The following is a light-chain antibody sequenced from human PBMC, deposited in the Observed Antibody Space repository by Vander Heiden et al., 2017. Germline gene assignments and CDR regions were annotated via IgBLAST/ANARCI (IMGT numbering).Light chain of an antibody. J-gene: IGKJ1*01. CDR3: KQAQQTPCT. Sequence: DFVWTQLPPPLPVTPVSPASISSRSSQSLLHSDRCNYLDWYLQKPGQSPQLLIYLASNRASGVPDRFSGSGSGTDFTLKISRVQAEDVGVYYCKQAQQTPCTFGQGTKVEIK. CDR2: LAS. V-gene: IGKV2-28*01. CDR1: QSLLHSDRCNY.